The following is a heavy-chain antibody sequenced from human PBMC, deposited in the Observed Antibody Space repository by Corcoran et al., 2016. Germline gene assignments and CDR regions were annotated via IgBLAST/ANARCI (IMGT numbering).Heavy chain of an antibody. CDR2: FDPEDGET. D-gene: IGHD5-18*01. V-gene: IGHV1-24*01. Sequence: QVQLVQSGAEVKKPGASVKVSCKVSGYTLTELSMRWVRQAPGKGLEWMGGFDPEDGETIYAQKFQGRVTMTEDTSTDTAYMELSSLRSQDTAVYYCATRRGYSYGYEGWFDPWGHGTLVTVSS. CDR3: ATRRGYSYGYEGWFDP. CDR1: GYTLTELS. J-gene: IGHJ5*02.